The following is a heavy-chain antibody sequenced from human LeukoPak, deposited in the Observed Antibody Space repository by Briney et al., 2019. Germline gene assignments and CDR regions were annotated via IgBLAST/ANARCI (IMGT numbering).Heavy chain of an antibody. CDR2: IRYDGSNK. J-gene: IGHJ4*02. V-gene: IGHV3-30*02. Sequence: PGGSLRLSCAASGFTFSSYGMHWVRQAPGKGLEWVTFIRYDGSNKYYADSVKGRFTISRDNSKNTLYLQMNSLRAEDTAVYYCAKDQRYFDWLLSPYYFDYWGQGTLVTVSS. CDR1: GFTFSSYG. CDR3: AKDQRYFDWLLSPYYFDY. D-gene: IGHD3-9*01.